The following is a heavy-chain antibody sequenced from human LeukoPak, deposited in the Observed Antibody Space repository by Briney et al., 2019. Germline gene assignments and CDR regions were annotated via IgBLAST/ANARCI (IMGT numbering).Heavy chain of an antibody. V-gene: IGHV1-2*02. Sequence: VASVKVSCKASGYTFTGYYMHWVRQAPGQGLEWMGWINPNSGGTNYAQKFQGRVTMTRDTSISTAYMELSRLRSDDTAVYYCARDPSGALGSLWFDPWGQGTLVTVSS. J-gene: IGHJ5*02. CDR1: GYTFTGYY. CDR3: ARDPSGALGSLWFDP. D-gene: IGHD3-10*01. CDR2: INPNSGGT.